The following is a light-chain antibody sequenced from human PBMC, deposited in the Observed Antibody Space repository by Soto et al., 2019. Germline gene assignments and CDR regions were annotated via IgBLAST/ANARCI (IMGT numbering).Light chain of an antibody. V-gene: IGKV3-20*01. CDR3: QQYGSSYPWT. Sequence: EIVLTQSPCTLSLSPGERATLSCRASQSVNKGYLAWYQQKRGQAPRVLIYGASHRATGIPDRFSGSGSGTEFTLTITSLQSEDFALYYCQQYGSSYPWTFGQGTKVDIK. J-gene: IGKJ1*01. CDR2: GAS. CDR1: QSVNKGY.